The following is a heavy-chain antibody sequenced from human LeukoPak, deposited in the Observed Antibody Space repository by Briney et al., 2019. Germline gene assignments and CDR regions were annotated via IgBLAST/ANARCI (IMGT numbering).Heavy chain of an antibody. CDR1: GGSFSGYY. V-gene: IGHV4-34*01. CDR2: VYHSGNT. CDR3: ARVRKGYCSSTTCYDRFYYYYIDV. J-gene: IGHJ6*03. D-gene: IGHD2-2*01. Sequence: SETLSLTCAVYGGSFSGYYWTWIRQPPGKGLEWIGEVYHSGNTNYSPSLKSRITISLDTSKNQFSLRLRSATAADTAVYYCARVRKGYCSSTTCYDRFYYYYIDVWDKGTTVTVSS.